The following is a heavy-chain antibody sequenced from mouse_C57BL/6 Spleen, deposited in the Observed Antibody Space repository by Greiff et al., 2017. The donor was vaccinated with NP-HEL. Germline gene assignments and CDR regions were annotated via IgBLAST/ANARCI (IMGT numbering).Heavy chain of an antibody. CDR1: GYTFTSYW. D-gene: IGHD2-2*01. J-gene: IGHJ4*01. CDR2: IDPNSGGT. V-gene: IGHV1-72*01. Sequence: QVQLQQPGAELVKPGASVKLSCKASGYTFTSYWMHWVKQRPGRGLEWIGRIDPNSGGTKYTEKFKSKATRTVDKPSSTAYMQLSSMTSDDSAVYYCARWGYGYDGASGYAMDYWGQGTSVTVSS. CDR3: ARWGYGYDGASGYAMDY.